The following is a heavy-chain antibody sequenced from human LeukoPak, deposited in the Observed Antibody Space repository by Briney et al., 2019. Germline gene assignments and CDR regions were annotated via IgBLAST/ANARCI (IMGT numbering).Heavy chain of an antibody. D-gene: IGHD1-1*01. CDR1: GGSISSYY. CDR3: AREGEGNWNDRPTNWFDP. V-gene: IGHV4-4*07. J-gene: IGHJ5*02. Sequence: SETLSLTCTVSGGSISSYYWSWIRQPAGKGLEWIGRIYTSGSTNYNPSLKSRVTMSVDTSKNQFSLKLSSVTAADTAVYYCAREGEGNWNDRPTNWFDPWGQGTLVTVSS. CDR2: IYTSGST.